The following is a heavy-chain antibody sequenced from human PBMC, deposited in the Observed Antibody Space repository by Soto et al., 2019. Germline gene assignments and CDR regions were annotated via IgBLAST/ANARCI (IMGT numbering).Heavy chain of an antibody. CDR2: MIPIFGTA. Sequence: SVKVSCTPSGGSFSSYALSWVRQAPGQGLAWMGAMIPIFGTATNAREFQGRVTITADESPSTGYMELSSLRPEDTAVYYCAREPPPGVRSDYDYYSGMDVWGQGTTVTVSS. V-gene: IGHV1-69*13. J-gene: IGHJ6*02. D-gene: IGHD3-16*01. CDR3: AREPPPGVRSDYDYYSGMDV. CDR1: GGSFSSYA.